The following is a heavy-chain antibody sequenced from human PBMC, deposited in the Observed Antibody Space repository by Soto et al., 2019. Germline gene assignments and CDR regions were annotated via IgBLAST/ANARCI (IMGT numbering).Heavy chain of an antibody. D-gene: IGHD3-10*01. CDR1: GGTFSSYA. J-gene: IGHJ4*02. CDR3: ASGAMVRGVTDIDY. V-gene: IGHV1-69*13. Sequence: SVKVSCKASGGTFSSYAISWVRQAPGQGLEWMGGIIPIFGTANYAQKFQGRVTITADESTSTAYMELSSLRSEDTAVYYCASGAMVRGVTDIDYWGQGTLVTVSS. CDR2: IIPIFGTA.